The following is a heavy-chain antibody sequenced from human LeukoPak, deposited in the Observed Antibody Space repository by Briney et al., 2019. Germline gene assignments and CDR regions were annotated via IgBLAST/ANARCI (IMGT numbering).Heavy chain of an antibody. D-gene: IGHD6-13*01. CDR1: GFTFSSYA. Sequence: GRSLRLSCAASGFTFSSYAMHWVRQAPGKGLEWVAVTSYDGSNKYYADSVKGRFTISRDNSKNTLYLQMNSLRAEDTAVYYCARDRSSSSWYSDSMGYWGQGTLVTVSS. V-gene: IGHV3-30-3*01. CDR3: ARDRSSSSWYSDSMGY. J-gene: IGHJ4*02. CDR2: TSYDGSNK.